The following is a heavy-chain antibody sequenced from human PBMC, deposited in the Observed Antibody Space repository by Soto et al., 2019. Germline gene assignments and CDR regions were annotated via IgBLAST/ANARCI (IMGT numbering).Heavy chain of an antibody. CDR2: ISGYNGDT. J-gene: IGHJ4*02. CDR3: ARDWVGDLAY. V-gene: IGHV1-18*01. Sequence: QVQLVQSGGEVKQPGASVKVSCKTSGYTFTSYGISWVRQAPGQGLEWMGWISGYNGDTKYVQTFQGRGTLTTDTSTNTAYMEVRSLRSDDTAVYYCARDWVGDLAYWGQGTLVTVSS. D-gene: IGHD4-17*01. CDR1: GYTFTSYG.